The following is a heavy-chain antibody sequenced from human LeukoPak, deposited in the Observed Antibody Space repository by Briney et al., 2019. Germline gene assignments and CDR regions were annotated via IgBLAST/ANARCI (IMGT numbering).Heavy chain of an antibody. J-gene: IGHJ4*02. CDR2: ISSSSSYI. Sequence: GGSLRLSCAASGFTFSSYSMNWVRQAPGKGLEWVSSISSSSSYIYYADSVKGRFTISRDNAKNSLYLQMNSPRAEDTAVYYCASSSWSPYFDYWGQGTLVTVSS. CDR1: GFTFSSYS. CDR3: ASSSWSPYFDY. D-gene: IGHD6-13*01. V-gene: IGHV3-21*01.